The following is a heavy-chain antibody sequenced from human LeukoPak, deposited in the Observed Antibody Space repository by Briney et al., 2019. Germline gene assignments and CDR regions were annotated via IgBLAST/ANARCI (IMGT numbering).Heavy chain of an antibody. CDR1: GFTVSSNY. Sequence: GGSLRLSCAASGFTVSSNYMSWVRQAPGKGLEWVSGIYSGGSTYYADSVKGRFTISRDNAKNSLYLQMNSLRAEDTAVYYCARGLYSGYDYGYWGQGTLVTVSS. V-gene: IGHV3-53*01. CDR3: ARGLYSGYDYGY. D-gene: IGHD5-12*01. J-gene: IGHJ4*02. CDR2: IYSGGST.